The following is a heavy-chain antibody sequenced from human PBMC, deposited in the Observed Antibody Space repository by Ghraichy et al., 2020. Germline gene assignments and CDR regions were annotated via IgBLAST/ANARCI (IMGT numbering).Heavy chain of an antibody. CDR3: AKIADYAFDI. Sequence: GGSLRLSCAASGFTFTNYAMHWVRQAPGKGLEWVANIKEDGSEKYHVDSVKGRFTVSRDNAKNSLYLQVNSLRAEDTAVYYCAKIADYAFDIWGQGTMVTVSS. D-gene: IGHD2/OR15-2a*01. V-gene: IGHV3-7*01. J-gene: IGHJ3*02. CDR1: GFTFTNYA. CDR2: IKEDGSEK.